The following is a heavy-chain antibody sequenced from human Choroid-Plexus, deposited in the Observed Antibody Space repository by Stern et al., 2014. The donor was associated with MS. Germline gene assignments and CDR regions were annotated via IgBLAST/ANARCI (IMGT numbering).Heavy chain of an antibody. D-gene: IGHD4-17*01. CDR2: IIPIFGTP. CDR1: GGTFSSQA. V-gene: IGHV1-69*01. CDR3: ATQSTVTVGGMDV. Sequence: VQLVESGTEVKKPGSSVKVSCRASGGTFSSQAINWVRQAPGQGLEWVGGIIPIFGTPNYAQKGQDRVTITADESTSTAYMDLSSLRSEDTAVYYCATQSTVTVGGMDVWGQGTTVTVSS. J-gene: IGHJ6*02.